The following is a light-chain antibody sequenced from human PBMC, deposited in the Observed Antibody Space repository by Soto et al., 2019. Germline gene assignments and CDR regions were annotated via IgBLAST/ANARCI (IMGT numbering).Light chain of an antibody. CDR3: QQYGDWPLT. CDR1: QSVGNN. J-gene: IGKJ4*01. Sequence: EIVLTQSPATLSVSPGERATLSCRASQSVGNNFAWYQQKPGQAPRLLIFATSTRATSVPARFSGSGSGTEFTLTISSLQSADFAVYYCQQYGDWPLTFGGGAKVEIE. V-gene: IGKV3-15*01. CDR2: ATS.